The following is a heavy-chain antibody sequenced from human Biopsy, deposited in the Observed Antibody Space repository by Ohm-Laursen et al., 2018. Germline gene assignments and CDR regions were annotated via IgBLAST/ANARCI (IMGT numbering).Heavy chain of an antibody. CDR1: GGSISSDY. J-gene: IGHJ6*02. Sequence: GTLSLTCTVSGGSISSDYWIWIPQTPGKGLEWIGYIYYSGSTNYNPSLKSRVTISVDTSKNQFSLRLNSVTAADTGVYYCARATNSTGWPYYYFYGMDVWGQGTTVTVSS. D-gene: IGHD2/OR15-2a*01. CDR3: ARATNSTGWPYYYFYGMDV. CDR2: IYYSGST. V-gene: IGHV4-59*01.